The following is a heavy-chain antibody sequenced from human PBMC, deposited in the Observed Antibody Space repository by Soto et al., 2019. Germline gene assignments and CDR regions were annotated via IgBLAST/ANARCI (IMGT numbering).Heavy chain of an antibody. CDR3: ARDLGAHFYGSGSYYNILDY. J-gene: IGHJ4*02. V-gene: IGHV3-11*01. CDR2: ISSGGNII. Sequence: GGSLRLSCAASGFSFSDYYMIWIHQAPGKGLEWVSYISSGGNIIEYADSVKGRFTSSRDNAKKSLYLQMNSLGAEDTAVYYCARDLGAHFYGSGSYYNILDYWGQGTLVTVSS. CDR1: GFSFSDYY. D-gene: IGHD3-10*01.